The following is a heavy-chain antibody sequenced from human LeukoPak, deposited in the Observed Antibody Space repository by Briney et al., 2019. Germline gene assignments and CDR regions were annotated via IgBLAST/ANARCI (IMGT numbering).Heavy chain of an antibody. D-gene: IGHD2-15*01. CDR3: ARHRPPEEGYCSAGTCYPRYEFDN. V-gene: IGHV4-4*07. J-gene: IGHJ4*02. Sequence: SETLSLTCTVSGGSIVSHYWNWIRQPAGRGLEWIGRFYASGTTNTSPSLKSRVTMSVDTSKNQFSLKLSSVTAADTAVYFCARHRPPEEGYCSAGTCYPRYEFDNWGQGTLVTVSS. CDR2: FYASGTT. CDR1: GGSIVSHY.